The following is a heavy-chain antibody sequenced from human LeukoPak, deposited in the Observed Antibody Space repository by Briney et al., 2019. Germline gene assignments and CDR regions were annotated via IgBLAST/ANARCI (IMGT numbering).Heavy chain of an antibody. J-gene: IGHJ6*03. CDR3: AKDSGTYWVDYYYMDV. V-gene: IGHV3-30*02. CDR2: IRYDGSNK. CDR1: GFTFSSYG. Sequence: GGSLRLSCAASGFTFSSYGMHWVRQAPGKGLEWVAFIRYDGSNKYYADSVKGQFTISRDNSKNTLYLQMSSLRAEDTAVYYCAKDSGTYWVDYYYMDVWGKGTTVTVSS. D-gene: IGHD1-26*01.